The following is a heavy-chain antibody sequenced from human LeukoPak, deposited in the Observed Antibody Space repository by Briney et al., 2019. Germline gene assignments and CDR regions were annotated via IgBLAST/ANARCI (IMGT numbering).Heavy chain of an antibody. D-gene: IGHD3-10*01. CDR3: ARGGCNYGSGVPDY. CDR1: GGSISSGGYS. CDR2: IYHSGST. V-gene: IGHV4-30-2*01. J-gene: IGHJ4*02. Sequence: SETLSLTCAVSGGSISSGGYSWSWIRQPPGKGLEWIGYIYHSGSTYYNPSLKSRVTISVDRSKNQFSLKLSSVTAADTAVYYCARGGCNYGSGVPDYWGQGTLVTVSS.